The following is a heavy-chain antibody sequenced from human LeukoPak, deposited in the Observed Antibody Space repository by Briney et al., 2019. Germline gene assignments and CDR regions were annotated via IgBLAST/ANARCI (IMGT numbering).Heavy chain of an antibody. CDR3: ARILGFTLDY. V-gene: IGHV3-48*02. Sequence: GGSLRLSCAASTFTFSSYSMNWVRQAPGEGLEWVSYISYSGTTTYYADSVKGRFTIARDDAKNSLYLQMNSLRDEDTAVYYCARILGFTLDYWGQGTLVTVSS. CDR2: ISYSGTTT. CDR1: TFTFSSYS. J-gene: IGHJ4*02.